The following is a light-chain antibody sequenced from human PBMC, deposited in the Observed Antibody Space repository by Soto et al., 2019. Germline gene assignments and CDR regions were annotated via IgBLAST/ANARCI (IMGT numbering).Light chain of an antibody. CDR2: DAS. CDR1: QNINNY. CDR3: QQYENLPA. Sequence: DIQMTQSPSSLCASVLDIFTITFQASQNINNYLNWYQQKPGRAPKLLIYDASNLEAGVPSRFRGSGSGTDFTFTISRLQPEDIATYYCQQYENLPAFGQGTRLEI. J-gene: IGKJ5*01. V-gene: IGKV1-33*01.